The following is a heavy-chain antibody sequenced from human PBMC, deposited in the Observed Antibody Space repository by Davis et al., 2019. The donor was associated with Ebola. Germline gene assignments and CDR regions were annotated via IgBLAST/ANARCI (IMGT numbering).Heavy chain of an antibody. J-gene: IGHJ6*02. V-gene: IGHV3-11*04. CDR2: ISSSGSTI. CDR3: ARDPHSGYEMYYYYGMDV. Sequence: GESLKISCAASGFTFSDYYMSWIRQAPGKGLEWVSYISSSGSTIYYADSVKGRFTISRDNAKNTLYLQMNSLRAEDTAVYYCARDPHSGYEMYYYYGMDVWGQGTTVTVSS. D-gene: IGHD5-12*01. CDR1: GFTFSDYY.